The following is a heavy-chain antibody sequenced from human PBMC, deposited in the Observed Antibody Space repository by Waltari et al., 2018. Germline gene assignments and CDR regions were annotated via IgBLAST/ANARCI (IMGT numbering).Heavy chain of an antibody. Sequence: QVQLQESGPGLVKPSETLSLTCTVSGGSISSYYWSWXRQPPGKGLEWIGYIYYSGSTNSNPSLKSRVTIAVATSKNQFSLKVSSVTAADTAVYYCARDRYGSGSYYNAKEWAAGXXGXXXWGQGXTVTXSS. V-gene: IGHV4-59*01. D-gene: IGHD3-10*01. CDR1: GGSISSYY. J-gene: IGHJ6*02. CDR3: ARDRYGSGSYYNAKEWAAGXXGXXX. CDR2: IYYSGST.